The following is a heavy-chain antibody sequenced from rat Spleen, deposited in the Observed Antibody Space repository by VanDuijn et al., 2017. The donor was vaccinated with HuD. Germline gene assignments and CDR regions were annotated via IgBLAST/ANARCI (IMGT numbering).Heavy chain of an antibody. CDR3: EGGGYGY. CDR2: INSAGST. Sequence: EVQLQESGPGLVKPSQSLTLTCSVTGYSITSSYRWNWIRKFPGNKLEWMGYINSAGSTTYNPSLKSRISITRDTSKNQFFLQVNSVTTEDTATYYCEGGGYGYWGQGVMVTVSS. V-gene: IGHV3-3*01. D-gene: IGHD1-11*01. J-gene: IGHJ2*01. CDR1: GYSITSSYR.